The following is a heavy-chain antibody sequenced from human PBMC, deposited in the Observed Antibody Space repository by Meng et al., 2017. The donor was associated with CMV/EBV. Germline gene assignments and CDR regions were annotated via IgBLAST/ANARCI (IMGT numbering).Heavy chain of an antibody. V-gene: IGHV3-74*01. CDR2: TDGGRT. D-gene: IGHD6-19*01. CDR1: SFSFIKYW. J-gene: IGHJ4*02. Sequence: LSSVLSSFSFIKYWMHWVRQAPGKGLEWLSYTDGGRTAYADSVEGRFTISPANAENTLYLQLNSLHADHTALSSSTADIMSLGGTFDFWGQGALVTVSS. CDR3: TADIMSLGGTFDF.